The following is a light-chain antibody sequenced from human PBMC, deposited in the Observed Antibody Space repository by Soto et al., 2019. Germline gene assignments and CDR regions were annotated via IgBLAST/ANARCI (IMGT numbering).Light chain of an antibody. Sequence: AIRITQSPSSFSSSTLERFTITCRASQGISSYLAWYQQKPGKAPKLLIYAASTLQSGVPSRFSGSGSGTDFTLTISSLQPEDFATYYCQQLESYPSTFGGGTKWIS. V-gene: IGKV1-8*01. CDR1: QGISSY. CDR3: QQLESYPST. CDR2: AAS. J-gene: IGKJ4*01.